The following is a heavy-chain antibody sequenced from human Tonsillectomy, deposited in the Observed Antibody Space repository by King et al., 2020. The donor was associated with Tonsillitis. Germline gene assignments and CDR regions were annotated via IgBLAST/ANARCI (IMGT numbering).Heavy chain of an antibody. V-gene: IGHV3-33*05. CDR1: GFSLSSYG. CDR2: ISYDESDK. D-gene: IGHD6-19*01. Sequence: VQLVESGGGVVQPGKSLRLSCAASGFSLSSYGMHWVRQAPGKGLEWLAVISYDESDKDYADSVKGRFTISRDDSRNTLYLQMNSLRAEDTAVYHCARDPISGWYFEYWGQGPLVTVSS. CDR3: ARDPISGWYFEY. J-gene: IGHJ4*02.